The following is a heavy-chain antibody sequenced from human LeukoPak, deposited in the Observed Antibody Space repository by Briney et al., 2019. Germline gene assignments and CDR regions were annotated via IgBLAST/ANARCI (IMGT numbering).Heavy chain of an antibody. V-gene: IGHV4-59*08. CDR3: ARHQGDFYDSSGYYQNWFDP. CDR1: GGSISSYY. J-gene: IGHJ5*02. Sequence: PSETLSLTCTVSGGSISSYYWSWIQQPPGKGLEWSGYIYYSGSTNYNPSLKSRVTISVDTSKNQFSLKLSSVTAADTAVYYCARHQGDFYDSSGYYQNWFDPWGQGSLVTVSS. D-gene: IGHD3-22*01. CDR2: IYYSGST.